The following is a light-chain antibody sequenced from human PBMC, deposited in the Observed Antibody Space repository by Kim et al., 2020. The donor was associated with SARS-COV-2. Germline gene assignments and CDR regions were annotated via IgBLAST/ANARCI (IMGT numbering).Light chain of an antibody. CDR3: QQYHSSGT. Sequence: EVVLTQSPGTLSLSPGETATLSCRASQIISSTYVAWYQHTPGQAPRLLIYGVSSRATGVPGRFSGSGSGTEFTLTISRLEPEVCAVYYCQQYHSSGTLGTGTKLDIK. J-gene: IGKJ2*02. CDR1: QIISSTY. V-gene: IGKV3-20*01. CDR2: GVS.